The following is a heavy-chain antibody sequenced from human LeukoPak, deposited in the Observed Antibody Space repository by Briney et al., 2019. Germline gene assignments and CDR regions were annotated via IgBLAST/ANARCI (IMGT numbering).Heavy chain of an antibody. CDR1: GFTFSSYA. D-gene: IGHD2-15*01. J-gene: IGHJ4*02. V-gene: IGHV3-30*04. CDR3: TRKTPGRTPFDY. CDR2: ISYDGSNR. Sequence: GGSLRLSCAASGFTFSSYAMHCVRQAPGKGLEWVAVISYDGSNRYYADSVKGRFTISRDNSKNTLYLQMDSLRAEDTAIYYCTRKTPGRTPFDYWGQGILVTVSS.